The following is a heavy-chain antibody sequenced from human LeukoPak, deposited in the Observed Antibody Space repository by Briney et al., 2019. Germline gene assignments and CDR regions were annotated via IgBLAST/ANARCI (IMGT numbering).Heavy chain of an antibody. CDR3: ARERITMVRGVSNYFDY. Sequence: SQTLSLTCTVSGGSISSGDYYWSWIRQPPGKGLEWIGYIYYSGSTYYNPSLKGRVTISVDTSKNQFSLKLSSVTAADTAVYYCARERITMVRGVSNYFDYWGQETLVTVSS. D-gene: IGHD3-10*01. CDR2: IYYSGST. J-gene: IGHJ4*02. V-gene: IGHV4-30-4*01. CDR1: GGSISSGDYY.